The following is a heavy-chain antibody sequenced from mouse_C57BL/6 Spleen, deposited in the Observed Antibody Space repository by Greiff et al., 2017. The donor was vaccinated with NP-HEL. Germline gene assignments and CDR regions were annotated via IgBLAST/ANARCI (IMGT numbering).Heavy chain of an antibody. D-gene: IGHD1-1*01. V-gene: IGHV1-81*01. J-gene: IGHJ2*01. Sequence: VQRVESGAELARPGASVKLSCKASGYTFTSYGISWVKQRTGQGLEWIGEIYPRSGNTYYNEKFKGKATLTADKSSSTAYMELRSLTSEDSAVYFCARRYYYGSPYYFDYWGQGTTLTVSS. CDR3: ARRYYYGSPYYFDY. CDR1: GYTFTSYG. CDR2: IYPRSGNT.